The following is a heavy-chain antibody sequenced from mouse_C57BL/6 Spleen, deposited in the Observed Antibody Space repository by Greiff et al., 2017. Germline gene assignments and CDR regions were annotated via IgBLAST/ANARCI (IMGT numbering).Heavy chain of an antibody. V-gene: IGHV14-2*01. CDR1: GFHIKDYY. CDR3: AFQLGRGYVDY. D-gene: IGHD4-1*02. CDR2: IDPEDGET. J-gene: IGHJ2*01. Sequence: VQLQQSGAELVKPGASVTLSCTASGFHIKDYYMHWVKQRTEQGLEWIGRIDPEDGETKYAPKFQGKAPIAADTSSNTAYLQLSRLTSEDTAVYYCAFQLGRGYVDYWGQGTTLTVSA.